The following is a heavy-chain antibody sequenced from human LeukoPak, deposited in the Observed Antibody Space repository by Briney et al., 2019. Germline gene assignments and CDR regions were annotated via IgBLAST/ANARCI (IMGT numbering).Heavy chain of an antibody. J-gene: IGHJ5*02. CDR3: ARVTSTTWYNWFDP. CDR1: GGSINNYY. V-gene: IGHV4-59*01. D-gene: IGHD6-13*01. CDR2: IYYSGST. Sequence: SETLSLTCNVSGGSINNYYWSWIRQPPGKGPEWMGNIYYSGSTNYNPSLKSRVTISLDTSTNQFSLNLTSVTAADTAFYYCARVTSTTWYNWFDPWGQGTLVTVSS.